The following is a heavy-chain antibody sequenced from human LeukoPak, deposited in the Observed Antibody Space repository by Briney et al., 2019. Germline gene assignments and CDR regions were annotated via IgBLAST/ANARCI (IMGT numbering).Heavy chain of an antibody. V-gene: IGHV4-59*01. Sequence: PSETLSLTCTVFGGSISPYYWSWVRQPPGKGLEWIGYVSYSGTTDYNPSLKSRVIISIDMSKNQFSLRLRSVTAADTAVYYCARGGDEGSYYNDPTIFDYWGQGTLVTVSS. CDR1: GGSISPYY. D-gene: IGHD3-10*01. J-gene: IGHJ4*02. CDR3: ARGGDEGSYYNDPTIFDY. CDR2: VSYSGTT.